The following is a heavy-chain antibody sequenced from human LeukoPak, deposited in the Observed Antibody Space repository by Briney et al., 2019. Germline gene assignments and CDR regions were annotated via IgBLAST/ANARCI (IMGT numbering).Heavy chain of an antibody. CDR2: FDPEDGET. CDR3: ATGRYCSGGSCLSWVYWFDP. J-gene: IGHJ5*02. D-gene: IGHD2-15*01. CDR1: GYTLTELS. V-gene: IGHV1-24*01. Sequence: GASVTVSCKVSGYTLTELSMHWVRQAPGKGLEWMGGFDPEDGETIYAQKFQGRVTMTEDTSTDTAYMELSSLRSEDTAVYYCATGRYCSGGSCLSWVYWFDPWGQGTLVTVSP.